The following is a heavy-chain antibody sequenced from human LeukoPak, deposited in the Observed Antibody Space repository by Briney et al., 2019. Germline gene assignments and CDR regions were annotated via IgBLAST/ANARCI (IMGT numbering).Heavy chain of an antibody. D-gene: IGHD3-22*01. CDR1: GGSISSGSYY. V-gene: IGHV4-61*01. Sequence: PSQTLSLTCTVSGGSISSGSYYWSWIRQPPGKGLEWIGYIYYSGSTNYNPSLRSRVTISVDTSKNQFSLKLSSVTAADTAVYYCARASDYYDSSGYYQNWFDPWGQGTLVTVSS. J-gene: IGHJ5*02. CDR2: IYYSGST. CDR3: ARASDYYDSSGYYQNWFDP.